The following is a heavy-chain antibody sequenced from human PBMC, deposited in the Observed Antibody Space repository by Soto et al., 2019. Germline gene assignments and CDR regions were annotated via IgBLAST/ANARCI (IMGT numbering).Heavy chain of an antibody. CDR2: INPSGGTT. J-gene: IGHJ4*02. Sequence: QVQLVQSGAEVKKPGASVKVSCKASGYTFSSYYMHWVRQAPGQGLEWMGIINPSGGTTNYAQKFQGRVTMTRDTSTNTVYMQLSSLRSEDTAVYYCARGVRINMVRDPSFDYWGLGTLLTVSS. D-gene: IGHD3-10*01. CDR1: GYTFSSYY. V-gene: IGHV1-46*01. CDR3: ARGVRINMVRDPSFDY.